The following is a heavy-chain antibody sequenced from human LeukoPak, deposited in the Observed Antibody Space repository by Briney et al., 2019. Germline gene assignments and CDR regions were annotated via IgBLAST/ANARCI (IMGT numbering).Heavy chain of an antibody. J-gene: IGHJ4*02. CDR1: GFTFSSYA. CDR3: AKFYDILTGYFDY. CDR2: ISSNGGST. Sequence: PGGSLRLSCSASGFTFSSYAMHWVRQAPGKGLEYVSAISSNGGSTYYADSVRGRFTISRDSSKNTLYLQMNSLRAEDTAVYYCAKFYDILTGYFDYWGQGTLVTVSS. D-gene: IGHD3-9*01. V-gene: IGHV3-64*04.